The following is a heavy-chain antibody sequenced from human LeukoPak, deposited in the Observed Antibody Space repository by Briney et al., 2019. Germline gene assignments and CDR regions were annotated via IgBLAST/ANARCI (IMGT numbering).Heavy chain of an antibody. V-gene: IGHV3-21*01. CDR2: ISGTTTYI. CDR3: ARDGGSVGTTAVSFDY. J-gene: IGHJ4*02. D-gene: IGHD1-26*01. Sequence: GGSLRLSCAASGFTFSFCSMNWVRQAPGRGLEWLSSISGTTTYIYYADSVKGRFTISRDNAKNSLFLEMSSLRAEDTAVYYCARDGGSVGTTAVSFDYWGQGTLVTVSS. CDR1: GFTFSFCS.